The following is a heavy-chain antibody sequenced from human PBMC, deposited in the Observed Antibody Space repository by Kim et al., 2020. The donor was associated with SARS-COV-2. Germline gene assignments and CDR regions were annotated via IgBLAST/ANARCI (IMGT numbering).Heavy chain of an antibody. V-gene: IGHV1-69*04. Sequence: SVKVSCKASGGTFSSYAISWVRQAPGQGLEWMGRIIPILGIANYAQKFQGRVTITADKSTSTAYMELSSLRSEDTAVYYCARDAEDTAMVYYYYYMDVWGKGTTVTVSS. CDR1: GGTFSSYA. CDR2: IIPILGIA. CDR3: ARDAEDTAMVYYYYYMDV. D-gene: IGHD5-18*01. J-gene: IGHJ6*03.